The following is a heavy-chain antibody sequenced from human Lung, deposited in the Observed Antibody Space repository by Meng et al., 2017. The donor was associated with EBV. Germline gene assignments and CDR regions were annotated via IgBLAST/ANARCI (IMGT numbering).Heavy chain of an antibody. CDR1: GYTFTSYA. V-gene: IGHV7-4-1*02. Sequence: QVQLVQSGSELKKPXXXXKVXXKXXGYTFTSYAMNWVRQAPGQGLECMGWINTNTGNPTYAQGFTGRFVFSLDTSVSTAYLQISSLKAEDTAVYYCARETLGYCSSTSCYIGPPDYWGQGTLVTVSS. D-gene: IGHD2-2*01. J-gene: IGHJ4*02. CDR2: INTNTGNP. CDR3: ARETLGYCSSTSCYIGPPDY.